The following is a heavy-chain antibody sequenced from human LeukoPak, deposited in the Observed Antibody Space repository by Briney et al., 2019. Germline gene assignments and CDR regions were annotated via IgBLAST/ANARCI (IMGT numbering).Heavy chain of an antibody. CDR2: IIPIFGTA. CDR1: GATFSSYA. V-gene: IGHV1-69*05. D-gene: IGHD1-26*01. CDR3: ARVMNLKWELLQGGAFDI. J-gene: IGHJ3*02. Sequence: ASVKVSCKASGATFSSYAISWVRQAPGQGLEWMGGIIPIFGTAKYAQKFQGRVTITTDESTSTAYMELSSLRSGDTAVYYCARVMNLKWELLQGGAFDIWGQGTMVTVSS.